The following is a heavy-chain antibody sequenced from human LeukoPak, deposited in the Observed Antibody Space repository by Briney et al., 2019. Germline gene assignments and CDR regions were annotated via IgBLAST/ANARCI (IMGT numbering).Heavy chain of an antibody. Sequence: SVKVSCKASGGTFSSYTISWVRRAPGQGLEWMGRIIPILGIANYAQKFQGRVTITADKSTSTAYMELSGLRSEDTAVYYCASTDIPSYYFDYWGQGTLVTVSS. J-gene: IGHJ4*02. CDR1: GGTFSSYT. CDR2: IIPILGIA. CDR3: ASTDIPSYYFDY. V-gene: IGHV1-69*02. D-gene: IGHD2-15*01.